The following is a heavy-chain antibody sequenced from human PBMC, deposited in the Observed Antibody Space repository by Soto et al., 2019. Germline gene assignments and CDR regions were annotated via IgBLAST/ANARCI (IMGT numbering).Heavy chain of an antibody. Sequence: DSVQVSCKASGYTFTSYGISWVRQAPGQGLEWMGWISAYNGNTNYAQKLQGRVTMTTDTSTSTAYTELRSLRSDDTAVYYCARYPYWITAMATGTWGQGNLVRVYS. CDR3: ARYPYWITAMATGT. CDR2: ISAYNGNT. CDR1: GYTFTSYG. J-gene: IGHJ4*02. V-gene: IGHV1-18*01. D-gene: IGHD5-18*01.